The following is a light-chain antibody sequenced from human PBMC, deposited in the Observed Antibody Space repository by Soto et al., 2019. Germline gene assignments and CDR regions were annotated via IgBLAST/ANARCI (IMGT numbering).Light chain of an antibody. CDR1: QSISSW. Sequence: DIHMTQFPSTLSAYVGDRVTITCRASQSISSWLAWYQQKPGKAPKLLIYKASTLKSGVPSRFSGSGSGTDFTLTISSLQPEDFATYYCQQSYSTPITFGQGTRLEIK. J-gene: IGKJ5*01. V-gene: IGKV1-5*03. CDR3: QQSYSTPIT. CDR2: KAS.